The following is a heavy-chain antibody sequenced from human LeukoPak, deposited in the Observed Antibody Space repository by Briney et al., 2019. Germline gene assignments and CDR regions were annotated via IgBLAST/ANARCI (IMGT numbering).Heavy chain of an antibody. CDR2: IIPIFGTA. D-gene: IGHD2-2*01. Sequence: AASVTVSCTASGGTFSSYAISWVRQAPGQGLEWMGGIIPIFGTANYAQKFQGRVTITADESTSTAYMELSSLRSEDTAVYYCARDIVVVPAARDHYGMDVWGQGTTVTVSS. J-gene: IGHJ6*02. V-gene: IGHV1-69*13. CDR3: ARDIVVVPAARDHYGMDV. CDR1: GGTFSSYA.